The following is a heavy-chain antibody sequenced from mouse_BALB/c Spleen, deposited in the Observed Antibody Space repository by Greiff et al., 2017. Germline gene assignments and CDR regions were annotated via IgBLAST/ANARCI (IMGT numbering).Heavy chain of an antibody. CDR1: GFTFSSYA. Sequence: DVMLVESGGGLVKPGGSLKLSCAASGFTFSSYAMSWVRQSPEKRLEWVAEISSGGSYTYYPDTVTGRFTISRDNAKNTLYLEMSSLRSEDTAMYYCARRGYDYDTWFAYWGQGTLVTVSA. CDR2: ISSGGSYT. D-gene: IGHD2-4*01. J-gene: IGHJ3*01. CDR3: ARRGYDYDTWFAY. V-gene: IGHV5-9-4*01.